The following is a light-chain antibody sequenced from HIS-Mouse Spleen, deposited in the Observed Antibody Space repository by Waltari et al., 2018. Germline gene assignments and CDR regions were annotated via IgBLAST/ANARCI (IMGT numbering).Light chain of an antibody. V-gene: IGLV2-14*03. CDR3: SSYTSSSPL. Sequence: QSALTQPASVSGSPGQSITISCTGTSSDVGGYNYVSWYQQHPGNAPKLMSYDVRNRPSGVSNRFSGSKSGNTASLTISGLQAEDEADYYCSSYTSSSPLFGGGTKLTVL. J-gene: IGLJ2*01. CDR1: SSDVGGYNY. CDR2: DVR.